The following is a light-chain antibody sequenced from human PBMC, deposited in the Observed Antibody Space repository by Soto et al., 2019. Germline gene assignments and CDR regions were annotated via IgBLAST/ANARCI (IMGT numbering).Light chain of an antibody. Sequence: QPVLTQSSSASASLGSSVKLTCTLSSGHSGYIIAWHQQQPGKAPRYLMKLERSGNYNKGSGVPDRFSGSSSGTDRYLTISNLQSEDEADYYCETWDTNTRVFGGGTKLTVL. V-gene: IGLV4-60*03. CDR2: LERSGNY. J-gene: IGLJ3*02. CDR3: ETWDTNTRV. CDR1: SGHSGYI.